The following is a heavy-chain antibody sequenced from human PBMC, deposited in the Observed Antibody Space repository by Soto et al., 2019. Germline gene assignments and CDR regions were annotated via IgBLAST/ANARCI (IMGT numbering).Heavy chain of an antibody. CDR1: GYTFTSYA. D-gene: IGHD3-10*01. J-gene: IGHJ4*02. V-gene: IGHV1-3*01. CDR2: INARNGNT. Sequence: GASVKVSCKASGYTFTSYAMHWARQAPGQRLEWMGWINARNGNTKYSQKFQGRVTITRDTSASTAYMELSSLRSEDTAVYYCARDHYYGSGTYNYFDYWGQGTLVTVSS. CDR3: ARDHYYGSGTYNYFDY.